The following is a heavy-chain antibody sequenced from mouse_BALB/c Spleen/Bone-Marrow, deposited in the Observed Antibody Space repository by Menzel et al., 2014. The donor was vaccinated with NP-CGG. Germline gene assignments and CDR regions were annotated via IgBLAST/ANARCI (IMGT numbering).Heavy chain of an antibody. V-gene: IGHV5-17*02. J-gene: IGHJ4*01. Sequence: EVMLVESGGGLVQPGGSRKLSCAASGFTFSSFGMHWVRQAPEEGLEWVAYISNGSSTIYYAGTVKGRFTISRDNPKNTLFLQMTSLRSEDTAMYYCARKGAMITHYYAMDYWGQGTSVTVSS. CDR3: ARKGAMITHYYAMDY. CDR2: ISNGSSTI. D-gene: IGHD2-4*01. CDR1: GFTFSSFG.